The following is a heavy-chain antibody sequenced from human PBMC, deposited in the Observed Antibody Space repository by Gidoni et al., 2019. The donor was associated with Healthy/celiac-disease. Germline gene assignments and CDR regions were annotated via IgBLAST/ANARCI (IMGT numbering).Heavy chain of an antibody. D-gene: IGHD2-2*01. CDR2: ISSSGSYI. Sequence: EVQLVESGGGLVKPGGSLRLSCSASGFPFSSDSITWVRQAPGKGLEWVSSISSSGSYIYYADSVKGRFTISRDSAKNSLYLQMNSLRAEDTAVYYCARDVMHYQLSYAMDVWGQGTTVTVSS. CDR3: ARDVMHYQLSYAMDV. CDR1: GFPFSSDS. J-gene: IGHJ6*02. V-gene: IGHV3-21*01.